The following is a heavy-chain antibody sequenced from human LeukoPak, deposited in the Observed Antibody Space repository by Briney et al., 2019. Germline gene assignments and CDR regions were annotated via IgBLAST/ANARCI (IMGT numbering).Heavy chain of an antibody. CDR2: IYYSGST. CDR3: ARGYSSSWYFNWFDP. CDR1: GGSISSYY. V-gene: IGHV4-59*08. J-gene: IGHJ5*02. Sequence: SETLSLTCTVSGGSISSYYWSWIRQPPGKGLEWIGYIYYSGSTNYNPSLKSRVTISVDTSKNHFSLKLSSVTAADTAVYYCARGYSSSWYFNWFDPWGQGTLVTVSS. D-gene: IGHD6-13*01.